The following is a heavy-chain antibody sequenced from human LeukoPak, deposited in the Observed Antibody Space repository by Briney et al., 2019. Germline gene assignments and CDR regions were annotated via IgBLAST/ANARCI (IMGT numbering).Heavy chain of an antibody. D-gene: IGHD6-19*01. CDR3: ARELQGSGFDP. V-gene: IGHV3-48*03. J-gene: IGHJ5*02. CDR1: GSSFSSYE. CDR2: ISGSGSRT. Sequence: GGSLRLSCAASGSSFSSYEMNWVRQAPGKGLEWVSYISGSGSRTDYADSVKGRFTISRDNARNSVYLQMNSLRAEDSSIYYCARELQGSGFDPWGQGTLVTVSS.